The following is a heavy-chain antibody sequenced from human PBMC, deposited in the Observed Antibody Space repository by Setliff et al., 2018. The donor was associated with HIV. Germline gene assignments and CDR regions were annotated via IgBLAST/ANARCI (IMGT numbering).Heavy chain of an antibody. CDR2: ISYDGNYK. CDR3: ARAPSWQRQVDF. Sequence: GSLRLSCAVSGFTFSNYAMHWVRQASGKGLEWVAVISYDGNYKYYSDSVKGRFTISRDNSKNTPYLQMDSLRPKDTAAYYCARAPSWQRQVDFWGQGTLVTVSS. D-gene: IGHD6-25*01. J-gene: IGHJ4*02. V-gene: IGHV3-30*04. CDR1: GFTFSNYA.